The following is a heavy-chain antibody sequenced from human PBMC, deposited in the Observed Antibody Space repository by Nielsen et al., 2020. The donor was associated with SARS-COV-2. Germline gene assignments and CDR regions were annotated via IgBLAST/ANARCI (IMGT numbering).Heavy chain of an antibody. CDR3: ARANGGSYYGALDY. CDR2: ISGTNNYL. Sequence: GESLKISCAGSGFTFSLYNMNWVRQAPGKGLEWVASISGTNNYLYYADSVKGRFTISRDNSKNTLYVQMNSLRAEDTAVYYCARANGGSYYGALDYWGQGTLVTVSS. CDR1: GFTFSLYN. D-gene: IGHD1-26*01. J-gene: IGHJ4*02. V-gene: IGHV3-21*01.